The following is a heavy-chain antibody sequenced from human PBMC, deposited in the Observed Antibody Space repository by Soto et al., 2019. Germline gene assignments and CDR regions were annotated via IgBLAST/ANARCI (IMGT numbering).Heavy chain of an antibody. J-gene: IGHJ4*02. V-gene: IGHV4-59*01. CDR2: SYYGGST. CDR1: GGSISTYY. CDR3: ARSGNSNGLVFDY. D-gene: IGHD5-18*01. Sequence: TSETLSLTCTVSGGSISTYYWSWIRQPPGQGLEWIGYSYYGGSTNRNPSLNSRVTFSVDTSKNQISLRLSSVTAADTSVYYCARSGNSNGLVFDYWGRGTLVTVSS.